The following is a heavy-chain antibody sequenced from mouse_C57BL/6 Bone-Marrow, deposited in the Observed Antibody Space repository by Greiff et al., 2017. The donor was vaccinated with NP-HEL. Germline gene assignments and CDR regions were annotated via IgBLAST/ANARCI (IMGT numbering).Heavy chain of an antibody. CDR3: ARCWFVRAMGG. V-gene: IGHV1-52*01. CDR2: IDPADSDT. D-gene: IGHD1-1*02. Sequence: QVQLQQPGAELVRPGSSVKLSCTASGFTFTSYWMHWVKQRPIQGLEWIGNIDPADSDTDYTQKFKDKATLTVDKSSSTAYMQLSSLTSADSAVYYGARCWFVRAMGGWGQGASVTVSS. CDR1: GFTFTSYW. J-gene: IGHJ4*01.